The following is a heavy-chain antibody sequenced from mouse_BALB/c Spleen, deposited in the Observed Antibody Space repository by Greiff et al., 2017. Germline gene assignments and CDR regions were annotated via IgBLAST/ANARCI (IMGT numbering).Heavy chain of an antibody. CDR1: GFSLTSYG. CDR3: AREAMVTTYYYAMDY. Sequence: VKLVESGPGLVAPSQSLSITCTVSGFSLTSYGVHWVRQPPGKGLEWLGVIWAGGSTNYNSALMSRLSISKDNSKSQVFLKMNSLQTDDTAMYYCAREAMVTTYYYAMDYWGQGTSVTVSS. V-gene: IGHV2-9*02. J-gene: IGHJ4*01. D-gene: IGHD2-1*01. CDR2: IWAGGST.